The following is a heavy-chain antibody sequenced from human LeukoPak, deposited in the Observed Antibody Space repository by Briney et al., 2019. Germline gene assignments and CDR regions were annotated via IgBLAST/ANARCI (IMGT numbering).Heavy chain of an antibody. V-gene: IGHV3-11*01. CDR2: ISSSGSTI. J-gene: IGHJ4*02. Sequence: GGSLRLSCAVSGFTFSDYYMTRIRQAPGKGLEWVSDISSSGSTIRYADSVKGRFTISRDNAKDSLYLQMNSLRAEDSAMYYCAREYYYDSKGFSTWGQGTLVTVSS. CDR1: GFTFSDYY. CDR3: AREYYYDSKGFST. D-gene: IGHD3-22*01.